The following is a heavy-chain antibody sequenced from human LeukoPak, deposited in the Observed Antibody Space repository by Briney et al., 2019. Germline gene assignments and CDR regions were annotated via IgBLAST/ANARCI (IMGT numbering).Heavy chain of an antibody. CDR2: MYYSGST. J-gene: IGHJ5*02. Sequence: SETLSLTCTISGGSISSSSYYWGWIRQPPGKGLEWIGTMYYSGSTYYNSSLKSRVTISVDTAKSQFSLKLSSVTAADTAVYYCARDLYYYDSSGYDWFDPWGQGTLVTVSS. V-gene: IGHV4-39*02. D-gene: IGHD3-22*01. CDR3: ARDLYYYDSSGYDWFDP. CDR1: GGSISSSSYY.